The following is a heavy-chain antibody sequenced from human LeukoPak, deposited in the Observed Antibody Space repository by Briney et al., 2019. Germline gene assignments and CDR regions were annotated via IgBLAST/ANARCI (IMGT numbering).Heavy chain of an antibody. V-gene: IGHV1-46*01. CDR3: ARANIVGSWFDP. D-gene: IGHD2-15*01. J-gene: IGHJ5*02. CDR1: GYTFTSYY. Sequence: ASVKVSCKASGYTFTSYYMHWVRQAPGQGLEWMGIINPSGGSTSYAQKFQGRVTMTRDTSTSTAYMELRSLRSDDTAVYYCARANIVGSWFDPWGQGTLVTVSS. CDR2: INPSGGST.